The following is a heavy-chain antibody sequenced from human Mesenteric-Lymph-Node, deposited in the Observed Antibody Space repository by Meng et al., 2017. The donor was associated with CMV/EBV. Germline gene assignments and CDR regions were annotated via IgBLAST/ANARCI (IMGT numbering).Heavy chain of an antibody. CDR2: INHSGST. D-gene: IGHD3-9*01. J-gene: IGHJ4*02. Sequence: QGQVHLGAAGTLKASETLSATCAVYGGSFSGYYWNWIRQSPEKGLEWIGEINHSGSTTYNPSFTSRIIISVDTSTNQISLNMSSVTAADTAVYYCARGSSYDILTGYFDYWGQGALVTVSS. CDR3: ARGSSYDILTGYFDY. CDR1: GGSFSGYY. V-gene: IGHV4-34*01.